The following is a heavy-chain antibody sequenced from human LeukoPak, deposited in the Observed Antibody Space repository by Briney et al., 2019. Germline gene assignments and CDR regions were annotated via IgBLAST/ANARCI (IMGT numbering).Heavy chain of an antibody. Sequence: WDTLSLTCAVYGGSFSGYYWSWIRQPPGKGLEWIGEINHSGSTNYNPSLKSRVTISVDTSKNQFSLKLSSVTAADTAVCYCARATPGSSWYYYDYYYMDVWGKGTTVTVSS. CDR3: ARATPGSSWYYYDYYYMDV. V-gene: IGHV4-34*01. CDR1: GGSFSGYY. D-gene: IGHD6-13*01. J-gene: IGHJ6*03. CDR2: INHSGST.